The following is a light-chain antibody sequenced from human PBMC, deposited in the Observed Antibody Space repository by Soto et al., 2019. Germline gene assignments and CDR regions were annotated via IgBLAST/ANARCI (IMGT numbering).Light chain of an antibody. CDR2: GTS. V-gene: IGKV1-6*01. J-gene: IGKJ1*01. CDR3: LQDYSYPRT. Sequence: AIQKTQSPSSLSASVGDRVIITCRASQAIRTELGWYQQRPGKAPKLLIYGTSNLQSGVPSRFSGSGSGTDFTLTINGLQPEDFATYYCLQDYSYPRTFGQGTKWIS. CDR1: QAIRTE.